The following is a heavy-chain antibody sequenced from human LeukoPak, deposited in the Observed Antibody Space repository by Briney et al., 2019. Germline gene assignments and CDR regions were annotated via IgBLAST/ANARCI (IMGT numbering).Heavy chain of an antibody. CDR3: ARGLNYYDIDY. CDR1: GFTFSSYS. CDR2: ISSSSSYI. Sequence: GGALRLSCAASGFTFSSYSMNWVRQAPGKGLEWVSSISSSSSYIYYADSVKGRFTISRDNAKNSLYLQMNSLSAEDTAVYYCARGLNYYDIDYWGQGTLVTVSS. V-gene: IGHV3-21*01. D-gene: IGHD3-22*01. J-gene: IGHJ4*02.